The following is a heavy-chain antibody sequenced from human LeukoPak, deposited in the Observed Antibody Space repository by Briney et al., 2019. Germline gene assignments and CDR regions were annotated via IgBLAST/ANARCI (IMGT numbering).Heavy chain of an antibody. CDR1: GFTFSSDA. Sequence: GGSLRLSCAASGFTFSSDAMSWVRQAPGKGLEWVSAISGGGGSTYYAVSVKGRFTISRDNAKSTLYLQMNSLRIEDTAVYYCAISRYSGTSLDYWGQGSLVTVPS. CDR2: ISGGGGST. J-gene: IGHJ4*02. D-gene: IGHD1-26*01. V-gene: IGHV3-23*01. CDR3: AISRYSGTSLDY.